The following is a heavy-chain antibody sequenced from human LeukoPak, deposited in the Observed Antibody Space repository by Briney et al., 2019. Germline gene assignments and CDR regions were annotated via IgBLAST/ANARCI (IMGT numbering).Heavy chain of an antibody. J-gene: IGHJ4*02. CDR1: GGSISSGGYS. V-gene: IGHV4-30-2*01. CDR2: IYHSGST. Sequence: SETLSLTCAVSGGSISSGGYSWSWIRQPPGKGLEWIGYIYHSGSTYYNPSLKSRVTISVDRSKNQFSLKLSSVTAADTAVYYCASRSGYETIIDYWGQGTLVTVSS. CDR3: ASRSGYETIIDY. D-gene: IGHD5-12*01.